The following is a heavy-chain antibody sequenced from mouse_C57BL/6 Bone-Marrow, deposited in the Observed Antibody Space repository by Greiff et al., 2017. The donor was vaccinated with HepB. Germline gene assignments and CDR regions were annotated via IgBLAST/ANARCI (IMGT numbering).Heavy chain of an antibody. D-gene: IGHD1-1*01. CDR2: IDPENGDT. V-gene: IGHV14-4*01. Sequence: EVQLQQSGAELVRPGASVKLSCTASGFNIKDDYMHWVKQRPEQGLEWIGWIDPENGDTEYASKFQGKATITADTSSSTAYLQLSSLTSEDTAVYYCIETTVGYWYFDVWGTGTTVTVSS. CDR1: GFNIKDDY. J-gene: IGHJ1*03. CDR3: IETTVGYWYFDV.